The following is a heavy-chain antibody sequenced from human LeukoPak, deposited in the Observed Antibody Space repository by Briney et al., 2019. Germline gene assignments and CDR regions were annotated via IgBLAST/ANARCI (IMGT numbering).Heavy chain of an antibody. CDR3: ARRAYSAAYWKHFDY. D-gene: IGHD1-1*01. CDR2: IDTSGNT. J-gene: IGHJ4*02. V-gene: IGHV4-4*07. Sequence: SETLSLTCTVSGGSISSYYWSWIRQPAGKGLEWIGRIDTSGNTNYKPSLKSRVTISVDTSKNQFSLKLNSVTAADTAVYFCARRAYSAAYWKHFDYWGQGTLVTVSS. CDR1: GGSISSYY.